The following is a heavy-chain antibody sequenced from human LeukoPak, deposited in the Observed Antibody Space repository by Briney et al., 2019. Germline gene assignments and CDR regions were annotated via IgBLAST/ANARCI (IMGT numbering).Heavy chain of an antibody. CDR1: GCTFSRHW. J-gene: IGHJ4*02. CDR3: ARDNGWSADF. CDR2: IKQDGSAK. V-gene: IGHV3-7*03. Sequence: GGSLRLSCAASGCTFSRHWMYWVRQAPGKGLEWVANIKQDGSAKPYVDSVKGRFTISRDNAKNSLFLQMNSLRAEDTAVYYCARDNGWSADFWGQGTLVTVSS. D-gene: IGHD2-15*01.